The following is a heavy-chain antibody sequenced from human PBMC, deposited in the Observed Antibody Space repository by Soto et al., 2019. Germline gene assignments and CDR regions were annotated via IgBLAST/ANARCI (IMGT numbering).Heavy chain of an antibody. CDR1: GYTFTSYA. CDR2: INAGNGNT. V-gene: IGHV1-3*01. Sequence: GASVKVSCKASGYTFTSYAMHWVRQAPGQRLEWMGWINAGNGNTKHSQKLQGRVTITRDTSASTAYMELSSLRSDDTAVYYCARVWLGEFVSYFDYWGQGTLVTVSS. D-gene: IGHD3-10*01. J-gene: IGHJ4*02. CDR3: ARVWLGEFVSYFDY.